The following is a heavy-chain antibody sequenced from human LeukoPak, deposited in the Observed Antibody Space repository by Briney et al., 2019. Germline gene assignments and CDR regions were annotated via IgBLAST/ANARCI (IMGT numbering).Heavy chain of an antibody. CDR3: ARELLWFGESHFDY. V-gene: IGHV4-34*01. CDR1: GGSFSGYY. D-gene: IGHD3-10*01. Sequence: SSETLSLTCAVYGGSFSGYYWSWIRQPPGKGLEWIGEINHSGSTNYNPSLKSRVTISVDTSKNQFSLKLSSATAADTAVYYCARELLWFGESHFDYWGQGTLVTVSS. CDR2: INHSGST. J-gene: IGHJ4*02.